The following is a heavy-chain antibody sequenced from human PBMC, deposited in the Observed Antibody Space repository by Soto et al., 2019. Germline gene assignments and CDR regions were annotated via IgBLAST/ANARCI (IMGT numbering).Heavy chain of an antibody. CDR1: ELTFGGYG. V-gene: IGHV3-74*01. D-gene: IGHD2-2*01. J-gene: IGHJ4*02. CDR2: ISGDGRTA. CDR3: ARLYCSDTSCYEKYFDY. Sequence: GGPLRLPWAALELTFGGYGRHWVRKAQGKGLVWVSKISGDGRTATYADSVKARFTISRDNAKNTLYLQMSNLRAEDAALYYCARLYCSDTSCYEKYFDYWGQGTLVTVSS.